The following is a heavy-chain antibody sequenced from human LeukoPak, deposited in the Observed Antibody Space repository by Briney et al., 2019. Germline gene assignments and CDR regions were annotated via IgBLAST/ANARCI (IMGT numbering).Heavy chain of an antibody. J-gene: IGHJ4*02. D-gene: IGHD6-6*01. Sequence: SETLSLTCTVSGYSISSGYYWGWIRQPPGKGLEWIGSIYHSGSTYYNPSLKSRVTISVDTSKNQFSLKLSSVTAADTAVYYCARDHDSSSSNWGQGTLVTVSS. CDR2: IYHSGST. CDR3: ARDHDSSSSN. V-gene: IGHV4-38-2*02. CDR1: GYSISSGYY.